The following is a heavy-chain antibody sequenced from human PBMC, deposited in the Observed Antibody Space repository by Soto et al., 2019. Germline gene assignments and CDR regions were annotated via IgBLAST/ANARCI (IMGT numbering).Heavy chain of an antibody. CDR3: VRGEAAAGTSYYYYYYMDV. J-gene: IGHJ6*03. Sequence: SETLSLTCTVDGGYFSGYFWSWIRQPPGKGLEWIGEINHSGSTNYNPSLKSRVTISVDTSKNQFSLKLSSVTAADTAVYYCVRGEAAAGTSYYYYYYMDVWGKGTPVTVSS. V-gene: IGHV4-34*01. CDR2: INHSGST. D-gene: IGHD6-13*01. CDR1: GGYFSGYF.